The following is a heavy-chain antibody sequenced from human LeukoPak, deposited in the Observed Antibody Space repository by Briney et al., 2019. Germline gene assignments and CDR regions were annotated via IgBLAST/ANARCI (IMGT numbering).Heavy chain of an antibody. Sequence: GASVKVSYKASGYTFTGYYMHWVRQAPGQGLEWMGWINPNSGGTNYAQKFQGRVTMTRDTSISTAYMELSRLRSDDTAVYYCARDANDSDAFDIWGKGTMVTVSS. D-gene: IGHD2-21*02. CDR2: INPNSGGT. CDR3: ARDANDSDAFDI. J-gene: IGHJ3*02. CDR1: GYTFTGYY. V-gene: IGHV1-2*02.